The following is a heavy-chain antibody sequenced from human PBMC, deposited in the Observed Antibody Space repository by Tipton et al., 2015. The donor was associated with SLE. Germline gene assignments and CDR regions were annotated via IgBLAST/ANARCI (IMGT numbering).Heavy chain of an antibody. V-gene: IGHV3-49*03. CDR1: GFTFGDYA. CDR2: IRSKAYGGTT. D-gene: IGHD6-6*01. Sequence: SLRLSCTASGFTFGDYAMSWFRQAPGKGLEWVGFIRSKAYGGTTEYAASVKGRFTISRDDSKSIAYLQMNSLKTEDTAVYYCTRDLEYSSSLGFDYWGQVTLVTVSS. J-gene: IGHJ4*02. CDR3: TRDLEYSSSLGFDY.